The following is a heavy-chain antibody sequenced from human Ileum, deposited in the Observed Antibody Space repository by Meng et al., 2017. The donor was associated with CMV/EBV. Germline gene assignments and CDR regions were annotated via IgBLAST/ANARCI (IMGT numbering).Heavy chain of an antibody. CDR1: GFTFSTYV. Sequence: GGPLRLSCAASGFTFSTYVMHWVRQAPGKGLEYVSAITGNGGSTLYADSVKDRFTISRDNSKNTLYLQMGSLRPEDMAVYYCARESGSSGWAVYFDDWSQGTLVTVSS. CDR2: ITGNGGST. V-gene: IGHV3-64*02. D-gene: IGHD6-19*01. CDR3: ARESGSSGWAVYFDD. J-gene: IGHJ4*02.